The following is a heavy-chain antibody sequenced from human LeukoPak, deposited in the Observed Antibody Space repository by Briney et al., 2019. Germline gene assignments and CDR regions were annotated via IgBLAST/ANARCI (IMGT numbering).Heavy chain of an antibody. CDR1: GFTVSSNY. D-gene: IGHD6-19*01. V-gene: IGHV3-53*01. CDR3: ARDGRSGWSTGDDAFDI. Sequence: GGSLRLSCAASGFTVSSNYMSWVRQAPGKGLEWVSVIYSGGSTYYADSVRGRFTISRDNSKNTLYLQMNSLRAEDTAVYYCARDGRSGWSTGDDAFDIWGQGTMVTVSS. CDR2: IYSGGST. J-gene: IGHJ3*02.